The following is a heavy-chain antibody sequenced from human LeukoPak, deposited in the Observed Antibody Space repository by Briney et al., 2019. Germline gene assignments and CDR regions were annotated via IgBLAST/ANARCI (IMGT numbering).Heavy chain of an antibody. Sequence: SETLSLTCAVYGGSFSGYYWSWIRQPPGKGLEWIGEINHSGSTNYNPSLKSRVTISVDTSKNQFSLKLSSVTAADTAVYYCARGNFWSGYYTNWGQGTLVTVSS. D-gene: IGHD3-3*01. CDR3: ARGNFWSGYYTN. CDR1: GGSFSGYY. J-gene: IGHJ4*02. CDR2: INHSGST. V-gene: IGHV4-34*01.